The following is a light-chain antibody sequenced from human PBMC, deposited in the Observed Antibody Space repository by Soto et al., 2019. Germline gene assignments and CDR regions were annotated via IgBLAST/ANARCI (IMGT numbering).Light chain of an antibody. J-gene: IGKJ1*01. Sequence: QMTQSPSSLSASVGDRVTITCRASQSIATFLHWYQQKLGKAPNLLIYAASDLKSGVPSRFSGSGSGTDFTLTISSLKPEDFASYYCQQSYDGPQTFGQGTKVEL. CDR1: QSIATF. CDR3: QQSYDGPQT. V-gene: IGKV1-39*01. CDR2: AAS.